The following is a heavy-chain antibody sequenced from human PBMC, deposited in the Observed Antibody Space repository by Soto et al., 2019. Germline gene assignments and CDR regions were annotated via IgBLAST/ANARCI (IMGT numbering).Heavy chain of an antibody. D-gene: IGHD1-1*01. CDR2: ISGGAGST. J-gene: IGHJ4*02. Sequence: SGGSLRLSCAASGFAFSSYAMNWVRQAPGKGLEWVSGISGGAGSTYYADSVKGRFTISRDNSKNMVFLQMNSLRAEDTAVYYCAKDRVQTTTAANDYWGQGTLVTVSS. V-gene: IGHV3-23*01. CDR1: GFAFSSYA. CDR3: AKDRVQTTTAANDY.